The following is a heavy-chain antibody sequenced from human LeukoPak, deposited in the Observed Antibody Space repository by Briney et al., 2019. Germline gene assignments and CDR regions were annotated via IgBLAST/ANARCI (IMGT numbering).Heavy chain of an antibody. CDR3: AELGITMIGGV. J-gene: IGHJ6*04. CDR2: ISSSSSTI. V-gene: IGHV3-48*04. Sequence: GGALRLSCAASGFTFSSYGMSWVRQAPGKGLEWVSYISSSSSTIYYADSVKGRFTISRDNAKNSLYLQMNSLRAEDTAVYYCAELGITMIGGVWGKGTTVTISS. D-gene: IGHD3-10*02. CDR1: GFTFSSYG.